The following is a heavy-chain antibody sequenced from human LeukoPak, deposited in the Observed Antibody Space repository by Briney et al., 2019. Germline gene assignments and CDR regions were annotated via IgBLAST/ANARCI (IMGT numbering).Heavy chain of an antibody. CDR3: AKDLTGGADY. CDR1: GFTFSSYW. V-gene: IGHV3-74*01. CDR2: TNLDGSKT. D-gene: IGHD2-8*02. Sequence: GGSLRLSCAASGFTFSSYWIHWVRQAPGKGLVWVSRTNLDGSKTSYADSVKGRFTISRDNAKNTLYLQMNSLRVEDTAVYYCAKDLTGGADYWGQGTLVSVSS. J-gene: IGHJ4*02.